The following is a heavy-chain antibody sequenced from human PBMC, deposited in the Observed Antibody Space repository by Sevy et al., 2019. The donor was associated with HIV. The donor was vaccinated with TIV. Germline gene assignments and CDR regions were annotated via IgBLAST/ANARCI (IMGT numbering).Heavy chain of an antibody. CDR3: AKGDEPATDYADYVPNGFDF. D-gene: IGHD4-17*01. Sequence: GGSLRLSCAASGFTFRIYGMSWVRQAPGKGLEWVSSISGPGALTYYADSVKGRFTISRDNSKNTLFLQMNSLRAEDTALYFCAKGDEPATDYADYVPNGFDFWGQGTMVTVSS. CDR2: ISGPGALT. CDR1: GFTFRIYG. V-gene: IGHV3-23*01. J-gene: IGHJ3*01.